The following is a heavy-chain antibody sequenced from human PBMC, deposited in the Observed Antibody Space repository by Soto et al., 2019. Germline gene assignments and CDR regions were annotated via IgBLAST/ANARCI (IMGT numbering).Heavy chain of an antibody. J-gene: IGHJ6*04. CDR1: GFSLSLSGVG. D-gene: IGHD3-10*01. CDR2: IFSNDDK. Sequence: QITLKESGPTLVKPTQTLTLTCTFSGFSLSLSGVGVGWIRQPPGTALEWLALIFSNDDKRYSPSLKSRLTINKHTSKNQVVLIRTNMDPVDTATYYCSHVRGSGLFGMDVWGKGTTVTVSS. V-gene: IGHV2-5*01. CDR3: SHVRGSGLFGMDV.